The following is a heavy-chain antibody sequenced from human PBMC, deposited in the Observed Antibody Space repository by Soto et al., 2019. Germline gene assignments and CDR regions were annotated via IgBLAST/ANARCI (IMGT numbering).Heavy chain of an antibody. CDR2: SIPMYGTP. CDR3: AQERCSTSGCYSWFDP. Sequence: QLVQSGAEVKKPGSSVKVSCKASGGTFSSHVISWVRQAPGQGLEWMGGSIPMYGTPNYAQKFQGRVTITEDEPTSAAYMELSRLRSDDTAVYFCAQERCSTSGCYSWFDPWGQGTLVTVSS. CDR1: GGTFSSHV. J-gene: IGHJ5*02. D-gene: IGHD2-21*02. V-gene: IGHV1-69*01.